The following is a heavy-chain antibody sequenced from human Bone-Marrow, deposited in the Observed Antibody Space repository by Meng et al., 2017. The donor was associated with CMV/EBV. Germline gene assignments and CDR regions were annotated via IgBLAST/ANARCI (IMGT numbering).Heavy chain of an antibody. J-gene: IGHJ4*02. Sequence: ASVKVSCKASGYTFTSYDINWVRQATRQGLEWMGWMNPNSGNTGYAQKFQGRVTMTRDTSISTAYMELSRLRSDDTAVYYCAREGRAYYDFWSGNYFDYWGQGTLVTVSS. CDR1: GYTFTSYD. V-gene: IGHV1-8*01. CDR2: MNPNSGNT. D-gene: IGHD3-3*01. CDR3: AREGRAYYDFWSGNYFDY.